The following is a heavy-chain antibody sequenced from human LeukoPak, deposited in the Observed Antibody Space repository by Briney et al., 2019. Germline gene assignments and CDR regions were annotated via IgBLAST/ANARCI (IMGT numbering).Heavy chain of an antibody. J-gene: IGHJ4*02. CDR2: IIPIFGTA. V-gene: IGHV1-69*13. D-gene: IGHD2-21*01. Sequence: ASVKVSCKASGGTFSSYAISWVRQAPGQGLEWMGGIIPIFGTANYAQKFQGRVTITADESTSTAYMELSSLRSEDTAVYYCVRAGGAYCGGDCFEHWGLGTLATVSS. CDR3: VRAGGAYCGGDCFEH. CDR1: GGTFSSYA.